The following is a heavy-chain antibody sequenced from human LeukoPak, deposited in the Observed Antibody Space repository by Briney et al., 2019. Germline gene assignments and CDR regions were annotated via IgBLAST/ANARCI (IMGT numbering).Heavy chain of an antibody. Sequence: GGSLRLSCAASGFTFSSYGMSWVRQAPGKGLEWVSAISGSGGSTYYADSVKGRFTISRDNSKNTLYLQMNSLRAEDTAVYYCAREVLRYLANWFDPWGQGTLVTVSS. CDR2: ISGSGGST. CDR1: GFTFSSYG. CDR3: AREVLRYLANWFDP. D-gene: IGHD3-9*01. V-gene: IGHV3-23*01. J-gene: IGHJ5*02.